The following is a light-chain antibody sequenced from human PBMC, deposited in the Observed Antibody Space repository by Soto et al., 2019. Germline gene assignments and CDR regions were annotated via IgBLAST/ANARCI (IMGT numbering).Light chain of an antibody. V-gene: IGKV1-17*01. Sequence: DIQMTQSPSSLSASVGDRVTITCRASQGIRNDLTWFQHTPGKAPKRLIYAASSLESGVPSRFSGSGSGTEFTLTISSLQPEDFATYYCLQHNTYPYTFGPGTKLEIK. CDR2: AAS. CDR1: QGIRND. CDR3: LQHNTYPYT. J-gene: IGKJ2*01.